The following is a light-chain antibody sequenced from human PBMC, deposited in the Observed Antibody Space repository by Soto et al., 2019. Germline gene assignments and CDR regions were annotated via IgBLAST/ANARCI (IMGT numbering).Light chain of an antibody. CDR2: EVR. V-gene: IGLV2-14*01. J-gene: IGLJ3*02. CDR3: SSYTTTSTLL. Sequence: SVLTQPASVSGSLGQSITISCTGSNRDIGAYNLVSWYQQYPDTAPKLIIYEVRNRPSGVSYRFTGSRSGNTASLTISALQADDESTFYCSSYTTTSTLLFGGGTKVTVL. CDR1: NRDIGAYNL.